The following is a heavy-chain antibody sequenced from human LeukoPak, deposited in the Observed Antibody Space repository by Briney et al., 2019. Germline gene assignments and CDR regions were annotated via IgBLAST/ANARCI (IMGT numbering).Heavy chain of an antibody. V-gene: IGHV1-18*01. D-gene: IGHD6-6*01. CDR1: GGTFSSYA. J-gene: IGHJ4*02. Sequence: ASVTVSCKASGGTFSSYAISWVRQAPGQGLEWMGWISVYNGNTNYAQKLQGRVTMTTDTSTNTAYMELRSLKSDDTAVYYCARGHGSSSDYWGQGTLVTVSS. CDR2: ISVYNGNT. CDR3: ARGHGSSSDY.